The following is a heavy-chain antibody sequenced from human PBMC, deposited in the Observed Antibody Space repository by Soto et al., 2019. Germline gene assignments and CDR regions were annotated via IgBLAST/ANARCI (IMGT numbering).Heavy chain of an antibody. Sequence: QVQLVQSGAEVKKPGSSVKVSCKASGGPFSSYAITWVRQAPGQGLEWMGGIIPLFDTPNYAQRFQGRVTITADESTSTSYMELSALISDDTAVYYCALSYGSYHYGAYWGQGTLVTVSS. CDR2: IIPLFDTP. D-gene: IGHD4-17*01. V-gene: IGHV1-69*01. CDR3: ALSYGSYHYGAY. CDR1: GGPFSSYA. J-gene: IGHJ4*02.